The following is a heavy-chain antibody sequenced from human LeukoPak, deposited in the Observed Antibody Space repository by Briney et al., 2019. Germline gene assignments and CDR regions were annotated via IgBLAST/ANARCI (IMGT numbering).Heavy chain of an antibody. J-gene: IGHJ3*02. D-gene: IGHD6-13*01. Sequence: GGSLRLSCAASGFTFSSYSMNWVPQTPGKGLEWVSSISSSSSYIYYADSVKGRFTISRDNAKNSLHLQMNSLRAEDTAVYYCARDQVAAAALDAFDIWGQGTMVTVSS. CDR2: ISSSSSYI. CDR3: ARDQVAAAALDAFDI. CDR1: GFTFSSYS. V-gene: IGHV3-21*01.